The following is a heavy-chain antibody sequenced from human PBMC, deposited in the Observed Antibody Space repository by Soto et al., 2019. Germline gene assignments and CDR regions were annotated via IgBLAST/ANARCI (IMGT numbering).Heavy chain of an antibody. CDR3: ARQTWFGELPIIYYFDY. J-gene: IGHJ4*02. D-gene: IGHD3-10*01. Sequence: QLQLQESGPGLVKPSETLSLTCTVSGGSISSSSYYWGWIRQPPGKGLEWIGSIYYSGSTYYNPSLKSRATISVDTSKNQFSLKLSSVTAADTAVYYCARQTWFGELPIIYYFDYWGQGTLVTVSS. CDR2: IYYSGST. V-gene: IGHV4-39*01. CDR1: GGSISSSSYY.